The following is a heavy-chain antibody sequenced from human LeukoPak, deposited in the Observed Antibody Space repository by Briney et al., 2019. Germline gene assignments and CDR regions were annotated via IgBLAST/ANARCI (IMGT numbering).Heavy chain of an antibody. CDR2: ISSSSSI. D-gene: IGHD5-18*01. Sequence: GGSLRLSCAASGFAFSRYSMNWVRQAPGKGLEWVSSISSSSSIYYADSVTGRFTISRDNAKNSLYLQMNSLRAEDTAVYYCARASGDIVETATMGSYWGQGTLVTVSS. CDR1: GFAFSRYS. J-gene: IGHJ4*02. V-gene: IGHV3-21*01. CDR3: ARASGDIVETATMGSY.